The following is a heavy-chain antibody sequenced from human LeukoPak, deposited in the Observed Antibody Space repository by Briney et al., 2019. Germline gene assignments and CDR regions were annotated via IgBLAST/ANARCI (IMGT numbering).Heavy chain of an antibody. D-gene: IGHD3-22*01. Sequence: PSETLSLTCTVSGGSISGYYWSWIRQPPGKGLEWIGYSYYSGSTYYNPSLKSRVTISVDTSKNQFSLKLNSLTAADTAVYYCSREEDSSQFDYWDQGTVVTVST. J-gene: IGHJ4*02. V-gene: IGHV4-59*12. CDR1: GGSISGYY. CDR3: SREEDSSQFDY. CDR2: SYYSGST.